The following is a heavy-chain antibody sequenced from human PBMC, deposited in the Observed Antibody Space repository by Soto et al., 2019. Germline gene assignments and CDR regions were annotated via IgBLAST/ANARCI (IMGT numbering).Heavy chain of an antibody. V-gene: IGHV1-2*02. CDR2: INPNTGDT. Sequence: QVQLVQSGAEVKKPGAPVKVSCKASGYTFVAYYLHWVRQAPGQELEWVGWINPNTGDTNYAQKFQGRVTMTRDTSISTAYMQLGRLRSDDTAIYYCARGYQFDPWGQGTLVTVSS. J-gene: IGHJ5*02. CDR3: ARGYQFDP. D-gene: IGHD5-12*01. CDR1: GYTFVAYY.